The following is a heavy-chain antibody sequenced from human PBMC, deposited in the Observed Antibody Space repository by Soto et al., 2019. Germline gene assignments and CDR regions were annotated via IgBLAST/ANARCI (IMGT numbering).Heavy chain of an antibody. J-gene: IGHJ4*02. V-gene: IGHV3-33*01. Sequence: QVQLVESGGGVVQPGRSLRLSCAASGFTFSNYGMHWVRQAPGKGLEWVAVIWYDGSNKYYADAVKGRFTISRDTSKNSLYLQMNSRRAEDTAVYYCARNDWGSVRLAYWGQGTLVTVSS. CDR2: IWYDGSNK. CDR1: GFTFSNYG. D-gene: IGHD3-10*01. CDR3: ARNDWGSVRLAY.